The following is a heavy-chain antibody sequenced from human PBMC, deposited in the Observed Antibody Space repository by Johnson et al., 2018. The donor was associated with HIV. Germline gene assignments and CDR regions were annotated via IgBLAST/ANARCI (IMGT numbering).Heavy chain of an antibody. CDR2: IYSGGST. CDR1: AFTVSDNY. J-gene: IGHJ3*02. Sequence: VQLVESGGGLVQPGGSLRLSCAASAFTVSDNYLSWVRQAPGKGLEWVSVIYSGGSTYYADSVKGRFTISRDDSKNTAYLQMNSLKTEDTAVYYCTRWGGAFDIWGQGTMVTISS. CDR3: TRWGGAFDI. V-gene: IGHV3-66*01. D-gene: IGHD3-10*01.